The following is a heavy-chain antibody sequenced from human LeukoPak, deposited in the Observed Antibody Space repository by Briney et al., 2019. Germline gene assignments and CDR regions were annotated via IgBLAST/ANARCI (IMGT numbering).Heavy chain of an antibody. Sequence: SETLSLTCAVSGGSISSGGYSWSWIRQPPGKGLEWIGYIYHSGSTYYNPSLKSRVTISVDRSKNQFSLKLSSVTAADTAVYYCARVVSQYYDILTGYYRAYNWFDPWGQGTLVTVSS. D-gene: IGHD3-9*01. CDR2: IYHSGST. J-gene: IGHJ5*02. CDR1: GGSISSGGYS. V-gene: IGHV4-30-2*01. CDR3: ARVVSQYYDILTGYYRAYNWFDP.